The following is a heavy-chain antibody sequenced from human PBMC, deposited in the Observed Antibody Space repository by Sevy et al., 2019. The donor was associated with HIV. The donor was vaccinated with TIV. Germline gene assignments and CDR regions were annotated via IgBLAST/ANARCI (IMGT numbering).Heavy chain of an antibody. V-gene: IGHV1-24*01. CDR1: GYTLTELS. J-gene: IGHJ4*02. Sequence: ASVKVSCKVSGYTLTELSMHWVRQAPGKGLEWMGGFDPEDGETIYAQKFQGRVTMTEDTSTATAYMELSSLRSEDTAVYYCATDPRGYYDSSGYYLGYFDYWGQGTLVTVSS. CDR2: FDPEDGET. CDR3: ATDPRGYYDSSGYYLGYFDY. D-gene: IGHD3-22*01.